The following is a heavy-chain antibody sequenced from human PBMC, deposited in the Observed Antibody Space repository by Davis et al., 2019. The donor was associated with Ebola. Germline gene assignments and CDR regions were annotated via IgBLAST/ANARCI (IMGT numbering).Heavy chain of an antibody. CDR2: IYYSGST. V-gene: IGHV4-31*03. J-gene: IGHJ4*02. D-gene: IGHD3-3*01. Sequence: PSETLSLTCTVSGGSISSGGYYWSWIRQHPGKGLEWIGYIYYSGSTYYNPSLKSRVTISVDTSKNQFSLKLSSVTAADTAVYYCARGFNDTNYDFWSGYPTGGYYFDYWGQGTLVTVSS. CDR1: GGSISSGGYY. CDR3: ARGFNDTNYDFWSGYPTGGYYFDY.